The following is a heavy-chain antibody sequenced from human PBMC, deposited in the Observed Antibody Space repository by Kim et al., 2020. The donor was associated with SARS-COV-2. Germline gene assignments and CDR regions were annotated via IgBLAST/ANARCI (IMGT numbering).Heavy chain of an antibody. CDR1: AINVSSNY. D-gene: IGHD5-12*01. V-gene: IGHV3-66*01. Sequence: GGSLRLSCVASAINVSSNYMSWVRQAPGKGLEWVSVIYTSGSTYYADSVKGRFTVSRDISKNTLSLQMNSLRVEDTGVYYCASPWRYFDYWGQGILVTVSP. CDR3: ASPWRYFDY. J-gene: IGHJ4*02. CDR2: IYTSGST.